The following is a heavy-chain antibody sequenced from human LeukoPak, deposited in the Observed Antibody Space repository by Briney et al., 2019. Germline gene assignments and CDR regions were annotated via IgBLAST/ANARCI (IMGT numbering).Heavy chain of an antibody. J-gene: IGHJ6*02. D-gene: IGHD1-26*01. CDR3: ATGLGGSLYYYYGMDV. CDR1: GGSFSGYY. Sequence: SETLSLTCAVYGGSFSGYYWSWIRQPPGKGLEWIGEINHSGSTNYNPSLKSRVTISVDTSKSQFSLKLSSVTAADTAVYYCATGLGGSLYYYYGMDVWGQGTTVTVSS. CDR2: INHSGST. V-gene: IGHV4-34*01.